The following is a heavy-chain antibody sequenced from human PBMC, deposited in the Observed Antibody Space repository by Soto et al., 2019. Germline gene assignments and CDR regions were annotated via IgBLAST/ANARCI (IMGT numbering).Heavy chain of an antibody. CDR2: LYYSDNT. V-gene: IGHV4-59*01. D-gene: IGHD3-16*01. Sequence: PSETLSLTCTVSGGSINPFYWSWVRQPPGKGLEWIGYLYYSDNTNYNPSLKSRVTISVDASKNQVSLRLTSVTAADTAVYYCARVGGVAARTFDYWGQGTVVTVSS. J-gene: IGHJ4*02. CDR1: GGSINPFY. CDR3: ARVGGVAARTFDY.